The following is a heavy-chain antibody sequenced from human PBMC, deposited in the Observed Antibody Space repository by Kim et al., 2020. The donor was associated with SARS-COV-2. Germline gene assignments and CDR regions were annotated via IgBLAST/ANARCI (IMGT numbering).Heavy chain of an antibody. Sequence: YYSGSTNYNPSPKSRVTISVDTSTNQFSLKRSSVTAADTAVYYCARHETYYYGSGSYFLGGGKYNWFDPWGQGTLVTVSS. CDR3: ARHETYYYGSGSYFLGGGKYNWFDP. CDR2: YYSGST. J-gene: IGHJ5*02. D-gene: IGHD3-10*01. V-gene: IGHV4-39*01.